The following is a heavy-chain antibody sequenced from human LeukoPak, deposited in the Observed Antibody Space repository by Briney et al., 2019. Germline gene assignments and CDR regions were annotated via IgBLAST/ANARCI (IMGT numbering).Heavy chain of an antibody. J-gene: IGHJ6*02. CDR1: GGSFSGYY. D-gene: IGHD5-18*01. V-gene: IGHV4-34*01. CDR3: ASLVDTAMVTRSDYYGMDV. CDR2: INHSGST. Sequence: SETLSLTCAVYGGSFSGYYWSWIRQPPGKGLEWIGEINHSGSTNYNPSLKSRATISVDTSKNQFSLKLSSVTAADTAVYYCASLVDTAMVTRSDYYGMDVWGQGTTVTVSS.